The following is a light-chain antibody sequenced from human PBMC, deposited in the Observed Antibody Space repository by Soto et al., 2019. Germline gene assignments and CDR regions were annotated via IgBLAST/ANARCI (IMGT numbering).Light chain of an antibody. CDR1: SSNIGNNY. CDR3: GTWDSSLSAGYV. J-gene: IGLJ1*01. CDR2: ENN. Sequence: QSALTQPPSVSVAPGQTVTISCSGSSSNIGNNYVSWYQQLPGTAPKLLIYENNKRPSGIPDRFSGSKSGTSATLGITGLQTGDEADYYCGTWDSSLSAGYVFGTGTKLTVL. V-gene: IGLV1-51*02.